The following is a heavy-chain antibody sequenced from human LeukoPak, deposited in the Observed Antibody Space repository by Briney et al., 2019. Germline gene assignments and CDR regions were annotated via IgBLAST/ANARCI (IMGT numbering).Heavy chain of an antibody. CDR2: IYYSGST. V-gene: IGHV4-59*01. J-gene: IGHJ4*02. Sequence: SETLSLTCTVSGGSISSYYWSWIRQPPGKGLEWIGYIYYSGSTNYNPSLKSRVTISVDTSKNQFSLKLSSVTAADTAVYYCAREDEGSLDYWGQGTLVTVSS. CDR1: GGSISSYY. CDR3: AREDEGSLDY. D-gene: IGHD2-15*01.